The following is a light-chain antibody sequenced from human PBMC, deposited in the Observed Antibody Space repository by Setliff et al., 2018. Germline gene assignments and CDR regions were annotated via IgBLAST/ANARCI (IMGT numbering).Light chain of an antibody. V-gene: IGLV1-44*01. Sequence: QSVLTQPPSASGTPGQRVTISCSGSRSNVGPNTVDRYQQLPGTAPRLLLFGNSQRPSGVPDRFSGSKSGTTASLLISGLQSEDEANYYCATWDDGLNGAVFGGGTKVTVL. CDR3: ATWDDGLNGAV. J-gene: IGLJ2*01. CDR2: GNS. CDR1: RSNVGPNT.